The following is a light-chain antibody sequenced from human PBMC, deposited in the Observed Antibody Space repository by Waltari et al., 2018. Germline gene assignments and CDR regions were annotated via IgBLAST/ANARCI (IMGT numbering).Light chain of an antibody. CDR1: SSDVAGYNY. V-gene: IGLV2-14*01. J-gene: IGLJ3*02. CDR3: CSFTSRSTWV. CDR2: DVS. Sequence: QSALTQPAPVSGSPGQSITISCTGTSSDVAGYNYVSWYQQHPGQVPKLLLFDVSNGPSGVSNRFSVSKSGNTASLTISGLQAEDESDYYCCSFTSRSTWVFGGGTKLTVL.